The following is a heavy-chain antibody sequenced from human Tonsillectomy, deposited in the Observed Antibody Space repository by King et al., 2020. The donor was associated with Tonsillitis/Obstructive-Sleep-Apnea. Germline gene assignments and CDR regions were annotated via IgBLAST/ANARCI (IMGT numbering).Heavy chain of an antibody. CDR1: GGSFSGYY. D-gene: IGHD2-2*01. CDR3: ARDNILAEPAVMGGGFDY. Sequence: VQLQQWGAGLLRPSETLSLTCAVYGGSFSGYYWSWIRQPPGKGLEWIGEINHSGSTNYNPSLTSRVTISVDTSKNQFSLKLTSVTAADTAGYYCARDNILAEPAVMGGGFDYWGQEPWSPSPQ. V-gene: IGHV4-34*01. J-gene: IGHJ4*01. CDR2: INHSGST.